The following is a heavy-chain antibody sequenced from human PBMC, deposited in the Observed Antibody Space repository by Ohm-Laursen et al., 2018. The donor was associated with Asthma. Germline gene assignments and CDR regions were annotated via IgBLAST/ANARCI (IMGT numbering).Heavy chain of an antibody. J-gene: IGHJ3*02. CDR1: GFTFRSYA. D-gene: IGHD2-21*02. CDR3: ARRDFSGGDPSAAFDI. Sequence: RSLRLSCSASGFTFRSYAMHWVRQAPGKGLEWVAVMSYDGSLKYYADSVKGRFTISRDNSKNTLYMQMNSLRAEDTAVYYCARRDFSGGDPSAAFDIWGQGTMVTVSS. V-gene: IGHV3-30-3*01. CDR2: MSYDGSLK.